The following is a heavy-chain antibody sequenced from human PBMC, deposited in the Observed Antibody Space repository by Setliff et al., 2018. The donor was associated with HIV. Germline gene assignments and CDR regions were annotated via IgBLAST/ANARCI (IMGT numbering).Heavy chain of an antibody. CDR1: GGSMNDYY. CDR3: VREAVSAVWYFDH. D-gene: IGHD6-19*01. J-gene: IGHJ2*01. V-gene: IGHV4-4*07. Sequence: SETLSLTCTVSGGSMNDYYWSWVRQPAGKTLEWLGRISSSGISTYNFSLRSRVTMSIDTSNNQFSLTLNSVTAADTAVYCVREAVSAVWYFDHWGRGIQVTVSS. CDR2: ISSSGIS.